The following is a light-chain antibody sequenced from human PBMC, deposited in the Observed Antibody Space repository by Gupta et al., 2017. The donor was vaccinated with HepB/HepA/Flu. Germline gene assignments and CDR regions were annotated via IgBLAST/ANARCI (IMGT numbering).Light chain of an antibody. Sequence: DIQLTQSPSFLSASVGDRVTITCRASQGIRSYLAWYQQKPGKAPKLLIYAASTLQSGVPSRFSGSGSGTEFTLTISSLQPEDFATYYCQQVNSHPVTFGRGTQVEIK. V-gene: IGKV1-9*01. CDR3: QQVNSHPVT. CDR1: QGIRSY. J-gene: IGKJ4*01. CDR2: AAS.